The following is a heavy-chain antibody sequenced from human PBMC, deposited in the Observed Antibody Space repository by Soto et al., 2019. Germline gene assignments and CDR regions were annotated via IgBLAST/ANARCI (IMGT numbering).Heavy chain of an antibody. Sequence: GGSLRLSCGASGFTFNNYGMNWVRQAPGKGLEWVTAISGSGGSTYYADSVKGRFTISRDNSKNTLYLQMNSLRAEDTAVYYCAKDPSGFDYWGQGTLVIVSS. D-gene: IGHD2-15*01. CDR1: GFTFNNYG. J-gene: IGHJ4*02. CDR3: AKDPSGFDY. CDR2: ISGSGGST. V-gene: IGHV3-23*01.